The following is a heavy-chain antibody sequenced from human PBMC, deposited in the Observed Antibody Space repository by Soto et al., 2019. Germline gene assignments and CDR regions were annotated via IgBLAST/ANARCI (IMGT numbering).Heavy chain of an antibody. CDR3: VEGWNDF. D-gene: IGHD1-1*01. CDR2: IKSKKDGGAR. CDR1: GFMFSSAW. J-gene: IGHJ4*02. V-gene: IGHV3-15*01. Sequence: EVHVVESGGDLVEPGGSLRLSCETSGFMFSSAWMSWVRQAPGKGLEWVGRIKSKKDGGARDYAAPVNGRFSISRDDSKSTVYLQMNSLRAEDTALYYCVEGWNDFWGQGTLVTVSS.